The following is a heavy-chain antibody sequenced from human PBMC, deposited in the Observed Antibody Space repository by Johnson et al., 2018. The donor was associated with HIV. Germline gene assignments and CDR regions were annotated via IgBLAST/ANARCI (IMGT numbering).Heavy chain of an antibody. CDR2: ISGSGGST. CDR1: GFTFSTYA. Sequence: VQLVESGGVVVQPGGSLRLSCAASGFTFSTYAMSWVRQAPGKGLEWVSAISGSGGSTYYADSVKGRFTISRDNSKNTLYLQMNSLRAEDTAVYYCARDPDYYDSSGSEAFDIWCQGTMVTVSS. J-gene: IGHJ3*02. V-gene: IGHV3-23*04. CDR3: ARDPDYYDSSGSEAFDI. D-gene: IGHD3-22*01.